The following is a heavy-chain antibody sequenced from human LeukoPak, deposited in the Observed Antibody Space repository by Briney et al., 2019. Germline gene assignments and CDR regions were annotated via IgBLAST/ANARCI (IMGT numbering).Heavy chain of an antibody. CDR1: GFTFSSYW. D-gene: IGHD3-9*01. CDR3: ATDSRFDWSFDY. V-gene: IGHV3-7*03. J-gene: IGHJ4*02. Sequence: GGSLRLSCAASGFTFSSYWMSWVRQAPGKGLEWVANIKQDGSEKYYVDSVKGRFTISRDNAKNSLYLQMNSLRAEDTAMYYCATDSRFDWSFDYWGQGTLVTVSS. CDR2: IKQDGSEK.